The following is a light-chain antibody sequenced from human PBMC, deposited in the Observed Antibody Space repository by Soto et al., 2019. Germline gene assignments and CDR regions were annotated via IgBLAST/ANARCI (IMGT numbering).Light chain of an antibody. J-gene: IGLJ2*01. CDR3: RTWESSLTLVV. CDR2: DVT. V-gene: IGLV2-14*03. CDR1: STDVGGFNY. Sequence: QSVLTQPASVSGSPGQSITISCTGSSTDVGGFNYVSWYQLHPGKAPKLMIYDVTNRPSGVSDRFSGSKSGNTASLAISGLQAEDEADYYCRTWESSLTLVVFGGGTKLTVL.